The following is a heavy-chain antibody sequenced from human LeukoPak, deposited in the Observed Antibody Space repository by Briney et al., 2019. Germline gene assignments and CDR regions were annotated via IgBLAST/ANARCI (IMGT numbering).Heavy chain of an antibody. CDR2: IVSSSTYT. Sequence: KPGGSLRLSCAASGFTFSDYSMSWIRQAPGKGLEWISYIVSSSTYTNYADSVKGRFTISRDNAKNSLYLQMNSLRAEDTAVYYCAREFPGGYSSGWYFDYWGQGTLVTVSS. CDR3: AREFPGGYSSGWYFDY. J-gene: IGHJ4*02. V-gene: IGHV3-11*06. D-gene: IGHD6-19*01. CDR1: GFTFSDYS.